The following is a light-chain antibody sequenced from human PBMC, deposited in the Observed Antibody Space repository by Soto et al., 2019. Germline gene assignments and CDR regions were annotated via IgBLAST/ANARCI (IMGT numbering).Light chain of an antibody. J-gene: IGKJ4*01. CDR2: DAS. CDR1: QSDGNT. CDR3: QQHANWPLT. Sequence: EIVFTQSPSTLSVSPGDRATLSCSASQSDGNTLAWYQQTPGQAPGLLIYDASPRATGIPARFTGSGSGTDFTLTISSLEPEDFAVYYCQQHANWPLTFGGGTKVDI. V-gene: IGKV3-11*01.